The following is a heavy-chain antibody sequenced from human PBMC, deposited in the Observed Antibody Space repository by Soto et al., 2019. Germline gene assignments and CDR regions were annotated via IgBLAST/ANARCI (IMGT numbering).Heavy chain of an antibody. V-gene: IGHV4-4*02. D-gene: IGHD6-6*01. CDR3: AKCITALGPIDY. CDR1: GGSIRSSNW. CDR2: IYHSGST. J-gene: IGHJ4*02. Sequence: SETLSLTCAVSGGSIRSSNWWSWVRQPPVKVLEWIGEIYHSGSTNYNPSLKSRVTISVDKSKNQFSLKLSSVTAADTAVYYCAKCITALGPIDYWGQGTLVTVS.